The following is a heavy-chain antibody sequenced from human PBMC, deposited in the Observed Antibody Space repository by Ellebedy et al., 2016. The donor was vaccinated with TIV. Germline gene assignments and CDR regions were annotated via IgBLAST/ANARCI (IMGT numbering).Heavy chain of an antibody. J-gene: IGHJ4*02. CDR1: GFTVNSNY. CDR3: AKDPLTLGLWFGELLAQTFDY. CDR2: TYTDGRT. D-gene: IGHD3-10*01. Sequence: GESLKISCAASGFTVNSNYVSWVRLAPGRGLEWVSVTYTDGRTYYADSVKGRFTVSSDNSKNTLYLQMNSLRAEDTAVYYCAKDPLTLGLWFGELLAQTFDYWGQGTLVTVSS. V-gene: IGHV3-53*01.